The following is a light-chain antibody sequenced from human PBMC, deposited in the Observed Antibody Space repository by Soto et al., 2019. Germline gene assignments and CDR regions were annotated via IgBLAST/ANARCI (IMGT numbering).Light chain of an antibody. CDR1: NIGSKS. J-gene: IGLJ3*02. CDR2: YDS. Sequence: SYELTQPPSVSVAPGKTASVACGGSNIGSKSVHWYQKKSGQAPVLVMYYDSDRPSGIPEGCSGSNSGNTATLTISRVEAGDEADYYCQVWDISSGHVVFGGGTQLTVL. CDR3: QVWDISSGHVV. V-gene: IGLV3-21*01.